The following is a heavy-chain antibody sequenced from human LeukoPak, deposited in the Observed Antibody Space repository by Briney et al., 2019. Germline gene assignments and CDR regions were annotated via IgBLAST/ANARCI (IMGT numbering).Heavy chain of an antibody. J-gene: IGHJ6*02. CDR3: ARDHSSSWYTQGYYYYYGMDV. CDR2: IGAYNGNT. D-gene: IGHD6-13*01. CDR1: GYTFTSYG. Sequence: ASVKVSCKASGYTFTSYGISWVRQAPGQGLEWMGWIGAYNGNTNYAQKLQGRVTMTTDTSTSTAYMELRSLRSDDTAVYYCARDHSSSWYTQGYYYYYGMDVWGQGTTVTVSS. V-gene: IGHV1-18*01.